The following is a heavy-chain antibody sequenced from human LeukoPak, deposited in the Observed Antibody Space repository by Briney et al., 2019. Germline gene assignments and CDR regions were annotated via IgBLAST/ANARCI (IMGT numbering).Heavy chain of an antibody. Sequence: GASVKVSCKVSGYTLRELSMHWVRQAPAKGLQWMGDFDPEDGESIIAQKFQGRLTMTEDTSTDTAYMELSSLTSEDTAMYYCATGHCNTSSCYYYYMDVWGKGTTVTVSS. CDR1: GYTLRELS. V-gene: IGHV1-24*01. CDR3: ATGHCNTSSCYYYYMDV. J-gene: IGHJ6*03. D-gene: IGHD2/OR15-2a*01. CDR2: FDPEDGES.